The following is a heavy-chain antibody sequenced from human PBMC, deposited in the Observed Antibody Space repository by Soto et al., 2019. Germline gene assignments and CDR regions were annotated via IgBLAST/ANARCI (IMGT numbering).Heavy chain of an antibody. Sequence: GGSLRLSCAASGFTFSSYGMHWVRQAPGKGLEWVAVISYDGSNKYYADSVKGRFTISRDNSKNTLYLQMNSLRAEDTAVYYCAKERSVVATTPDFDYWGQGTLVTVSS. D-gene: IGHD5-12*01. CDR3: AKERSVVATTPDFDY. CDR1: GFTFSSYG. V-gene: IGHV3-30*18. CDR2: ISYDGSNK. J-gene: IGHJ4*02.